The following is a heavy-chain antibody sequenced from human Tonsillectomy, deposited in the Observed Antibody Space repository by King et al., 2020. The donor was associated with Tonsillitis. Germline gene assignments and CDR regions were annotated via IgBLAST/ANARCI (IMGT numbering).Heavy chain of an antibody. CDR3: ARIRARHIVVGTA. J-gene: IGHJ5*02. CDR2: IYHSGST. V-gene: IGHV4-38-2*01. CDR1: GYSISSGYY. D-gene: IGHD2-21*02. Sequence: QLQESGPGLVKPSETLSLTCAVSGYSISSGYYWGWIRQPPGKGLEWIGSIYHSGSTYYNPSLKSRVTISVDTSKNQFSLKLSSVTAADTAVYYCARIRARHIVVGTAWGQGTLVTVSS.